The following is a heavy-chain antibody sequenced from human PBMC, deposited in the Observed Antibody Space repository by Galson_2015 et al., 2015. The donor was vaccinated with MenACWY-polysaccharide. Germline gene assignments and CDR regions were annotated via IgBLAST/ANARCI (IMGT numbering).Heavy chain of an antibody. Sequence: GWIRQPPGKGLEWIGIVYYSGNTYYNPSLESRVTISVDTSKNQFSLKLNSVTAADTALYYCARAPTPYCSSTSCFNKYAFDIWGQGTMVTVSS. CDR3: ARAPTPYCSSTSCFNKYAFDI. CDR2: VYYSGNT. J-gene: IGHJ3*02. D-gene: IGHD2-2*01. V-gene: IGHV4-39*01.